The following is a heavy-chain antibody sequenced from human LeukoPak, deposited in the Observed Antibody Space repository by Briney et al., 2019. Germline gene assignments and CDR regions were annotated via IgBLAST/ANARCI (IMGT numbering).Heavy chain of an antibody. CDR1: GGSFSGYY. Sequence: SETLSLTCAVYGGSFSGYYWSWIRQPPGKGLEWIGEINHSGSTNYNPSLKSRVTISVDRSKNQFSLKLSSVTAADTAVYYCARGRNRNYYDSSGYYSYDYWGQGTLVTVSS. CDR2: INHSGST. CDR3: ARGRNRNYYDSSGYYSYDY. V-gene: IGHV4-34*01. J-gene: IGHJ4*02. D-gene: IGHD3-22*01.